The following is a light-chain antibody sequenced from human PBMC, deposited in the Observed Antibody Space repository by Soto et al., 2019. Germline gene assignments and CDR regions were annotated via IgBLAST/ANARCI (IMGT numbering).Light chain of an antibody. CDR1: SSNIGADYD. V-gene: IGLV1-40*01. CDR3: QSYDNTLFVI. Sequence: QSVLTKPPSVSGVPGQGVTISCTGTSSNIGADYDVQWYQQVPGGVPKLLIYANTNRPSGVPDRFSGSRSGTSASLAIAGLRAEDEADYYCQSYDNTLFVIFGGGTKLTVL. J-gene: IGLJ2*01. CDR2: ANT.